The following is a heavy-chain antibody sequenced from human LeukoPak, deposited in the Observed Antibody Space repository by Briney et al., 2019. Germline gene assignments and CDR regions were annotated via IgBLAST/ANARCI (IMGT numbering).Heavy chain of an antibody. J-gene: IGHJ4*02. Sequence: SETLSLTCTVSGCSISGYYWSWIRQPAGQGLEWIGRIYTNGDTRYNPSLKSRVTISVDTSKNQLSLKLRPVTAADTAVYYCARAAGAAGGQYFDYWGQGTLVTVSS. CDR1: GCSISGYY. V-gene: IGHV4-4*07. D-gene: IGHD6-13*01. CDR3: ARAAGAAGGQYFDY. CDR2: IYTNGDT.